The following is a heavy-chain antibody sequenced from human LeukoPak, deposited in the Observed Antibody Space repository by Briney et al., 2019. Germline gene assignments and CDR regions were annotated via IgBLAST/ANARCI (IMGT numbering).Heavy chain of an antibody. CDR3: ARDPLYSNYVGYYFDY. CDR2: IWYDGSNK. Sequence: PGGSLRLSCAASGFTFSSYGMHWVRQAPGKGLEWVAVIWYDGSNKYYADSVKGRFTISRDNSKNTLYLQMNSLRAEDTAVYYCARDPLYSNYVGYYFDYWGQGTLVTVSS. V-gene: IGHV3-33*01. J-gene: IGHJ4*02. D-gene: IGHD4-11*01. CDR1: GFTFSSYG.